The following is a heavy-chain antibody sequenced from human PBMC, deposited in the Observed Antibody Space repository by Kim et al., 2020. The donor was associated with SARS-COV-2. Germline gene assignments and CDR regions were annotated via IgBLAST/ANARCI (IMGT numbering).Heavy chain of an antibody. V-gene: IGHV3-7*01. CDR3: ARQFGENRYDLRPYFDY. J-gene: IGHJ4*02. CDR1: GFTLSNYG. Sequence: GGSLRLSCVASGFTLSNYGMNWVRQAPGKGLEWVATIKQDDSEKYYLGSVKGRFTISRDNTANSVHLQMNSLRVDDTAVYYCARQFGENRYDLRPYFDYWGQGILPTVSS. D-gene: IGHD3-16*01. CDR2: IKQDDSEK.